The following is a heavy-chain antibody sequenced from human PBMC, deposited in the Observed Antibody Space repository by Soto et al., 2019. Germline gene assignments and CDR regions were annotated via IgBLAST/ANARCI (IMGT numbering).Heavy chain of an antibody. D-gene: IGHD1-7*01. CDR1: GGTFSSYA. V-gene: IGHV1-69*13. Sequence: ASVKVSCKASGGTFSSYAISWVRQAPGQGLEWMGGIIPIFGTANYAQKFQGRVTITADESTSTAYMELSSLRSEDTAVYYCARDPYWNYDTTYYYGMDVWGQGTTVTVSS. J-gene: IGHJ6*02. CDR3: ARDPYWNYDTTYYYGMDV. CDR2: IIPIFGTA.